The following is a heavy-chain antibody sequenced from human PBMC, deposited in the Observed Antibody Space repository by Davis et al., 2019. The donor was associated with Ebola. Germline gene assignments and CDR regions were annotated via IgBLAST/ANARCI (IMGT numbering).Heavy chain of an antibody. D-gene: IGHD3-16*01. V-gene: IGHV4-61*01. J-gene: IGHJ4*02. CDR3: ARVSRVGVTFDQ. CDR2: VFHSGST. Sequence: SETLSLTCTVSGGSVSSGSFYWSWIRQPPGKGLEWIGYVFHSGSTFYNPSLKSRVTISVDPSKNEFSLNLNSVTAADTAVYFCARVSRVGVTFDQWGQGTLVTVSS. CDR1: GGSVSSGSFY.